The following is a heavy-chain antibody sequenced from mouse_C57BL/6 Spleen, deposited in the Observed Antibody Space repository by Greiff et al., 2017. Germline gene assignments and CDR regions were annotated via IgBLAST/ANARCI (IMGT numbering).Heavy chain of an antibody. CDR1: GYTFTSYW. V-gene: IGHV1-55*01. J-gene: IGHJ2*01. CDR2: IYPGSGST. CDR3: ARGIYGSGPYYLDY. D-gene: IGHD1-1*01. Sequence: QVQLQQPGAELVKPGASVKMSCKASGYTFTSYWITWVKQRPGQGLEWIGDIYPGSGSTNYNETIKSKAPLTVDTSSSTAYMQLSSLTSEDSAVYCCARGIYGSGPYYLDYWGQGTTLTVSS.